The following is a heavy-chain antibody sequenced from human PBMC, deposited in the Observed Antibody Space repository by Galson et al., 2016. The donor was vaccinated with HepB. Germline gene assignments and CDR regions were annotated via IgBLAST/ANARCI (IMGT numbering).Heavy chain of an antibody. CDR1: GGTLNNYV. Sequence: SVKVSCKVSGGTLNNYVISWVRQAPGQGLEWMGRFIPLLGVTHYAQKFPGRLIITADKSTATAYMDLSGLRSEDTAVYFCAVVPSAELVFTPSPPHDWVDFWGQGTLVTVSS. V-gene: IGHV1-69*04. J-gene: IGHJ5*01. D-gene: IGHD1-14*01. CDR2: FIPLLGVT. CDR3: AVVPSAELVFTPSPPHDWVDF.